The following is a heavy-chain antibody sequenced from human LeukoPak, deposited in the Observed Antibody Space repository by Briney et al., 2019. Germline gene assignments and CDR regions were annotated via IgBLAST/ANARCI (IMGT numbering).Heavy chain of an antibody. Sequence: GGSLRLSCAASGFTFSSYWMSWVRQAPGKGLEWVANIKQDGSEKYYVDSVKGRFTISRDNAKNSLYLPMNSLRAEDTAVYYCAELGITMIGGVWGKGTTVTISS. CDR2: IKQDGSEK. CDR1: GFTFSSYW. CDR3: AELGITMIGGV. D-gene: IGHD3-10*02. V-gene: IGHV3-7*01. J-gene: IGHJ6*04.